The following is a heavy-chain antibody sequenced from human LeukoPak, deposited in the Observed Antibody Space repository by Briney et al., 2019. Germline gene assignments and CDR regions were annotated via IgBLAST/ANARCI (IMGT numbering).Heavy chain of an antibody. CDR2: ISYDGSNK. Sequence: PGRSLRLSCAASGFTFSDYAMHWVRQAPGKGLEYMSVISYDGSNKYYADSVKGRFTISRDNSKNTLYLQMNSLRAEDTAVYYCARDRGFDSGSSYFDYWGQGTLVTVSS. V-gene: IGHV3-30*14. CDR1: GFTFSDYA. D-gene: IGHD1-26*01. J-gene: IGHJ4*02. CDR3: ARDRGFDSGSSYFDY.